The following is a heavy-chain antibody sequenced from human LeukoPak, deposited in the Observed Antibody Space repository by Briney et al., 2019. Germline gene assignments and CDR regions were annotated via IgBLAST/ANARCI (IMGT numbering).Heavy chain of an antibody. J-gene: IGHJ5*02. CDR1: GGSFSGYY. D-gene: IGHD2-15*01. V-gene: IGHV4-34*01. CDR3: ARGRIVVVVAATPTWFDP. CDR2: INHSGST. Sequence: SETLSLTCAVYGGSFSGYYWSWIRQPPGKGLEWIGEINHSGSTNYNPSLKSRVTISVDTSKNQFSLKLSSVTAADTAVYYCARGRIVVVVAATPTWFDPWGQGTLVTVSS.